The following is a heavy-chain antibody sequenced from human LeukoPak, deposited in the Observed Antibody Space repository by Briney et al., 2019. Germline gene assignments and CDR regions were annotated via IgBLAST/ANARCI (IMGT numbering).Heavy chain of an antibody. Sequence: SETLSLTCTVSGGSISSYYWSWIRQPPGKGLEWIGYIYYSGGTNYNPSLKSRVTISVDTSKNQFSLKLSSVTAADTAVYYCARDSLVRGVSYGMDVWGKGTTVTVSS. D-gene: IGHD3-10*01. J-gene: IGHJ6*04. CDR1: GGSISSYY. V-gene: IGHV4-59*01. CDR2: IYYSGGT. CDR3: ARDSLVRGVSYGMDV.